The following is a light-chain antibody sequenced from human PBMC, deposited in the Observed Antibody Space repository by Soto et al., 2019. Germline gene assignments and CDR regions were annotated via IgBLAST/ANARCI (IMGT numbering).Light chain of an antibody. CDR2: DVS. CDR1: SSDVGGYNY. V-gene: IGLV2-14*03. Sequence: QSALTQPDSVSGSRGQSITISCTGTSSDVGGYNYVSWYQHHPGKAPKLIIYDVSNRPSGVSNRFSGSKSGNTASLTISGLQPEDEADYYCSSYTTSNTRQIVFGTGT. J-gene: IGLJ1*01. CDR3: SSYTTSNTRQIV.